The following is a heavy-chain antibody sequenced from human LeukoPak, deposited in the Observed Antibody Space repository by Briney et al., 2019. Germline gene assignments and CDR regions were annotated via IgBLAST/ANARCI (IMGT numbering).Heavy chain of an antibody. V-gene: IGHV3-23*01. CDR1: GFTFSSYG. CDR2: ISGSGGST. D-gene: IGHD3-22*01. J-gene: IGHJ1*01. Sequence: GGSLRLSCAASGFTFSSYGMHWVRQAPGKGLEWVSAISGSGGSTYYADSVKGRFTISRDNSKNTLYLQMNSLRAEDTAVYYCAKGKDYYDSSVPGYFQHWGQGTLVTVSS. CDR3: AKGKDYYDSSVPGYFQH.